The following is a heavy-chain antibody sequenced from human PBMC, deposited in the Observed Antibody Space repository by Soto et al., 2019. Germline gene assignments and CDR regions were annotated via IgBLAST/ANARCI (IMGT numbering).Heavy chain of an antibody. D-gene: IGHD4-17*01. J-gene: IGHJ4*02. Sequence: SETLSLTCTVSGGSISNSYWSWIRQSPEKGLEWIGYIYSSGSTNYNPSLKSRVTISVDTSKNQFSLKLSSVTAADTAVYYCARRYGVYFDYWGQGTLVTVSS. CDR3: ARRYGVYFDY. CDR1: GGSISNSY. CDR2: IYSSGST. V-gene: IGHV4-59*08.